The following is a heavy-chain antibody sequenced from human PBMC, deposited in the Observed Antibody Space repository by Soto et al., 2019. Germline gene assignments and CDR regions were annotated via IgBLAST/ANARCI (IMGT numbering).Heavy chain of an antibody. CDR3: GRDPELWDENVATRPSIYYYGMDV. D-gene: IGHD3-16*01. Sequence: QMQLVESGGGLVEPGGSLRLSCEASGFTFSNHYMSWIRQAPGKGLEWVSYISRSGSTIYYADSVRGRFTISRDNSKSSLYLQMDSLRAEDTAMYYRGRDPELWDENVATRPSIYYYGMDVWGQGTTVTVSS. V-gene: IGHV3-11*01. J-gene: IGHJ6*02. CDR1: GFTFSNHY. CDR2: ISRSGSTI.